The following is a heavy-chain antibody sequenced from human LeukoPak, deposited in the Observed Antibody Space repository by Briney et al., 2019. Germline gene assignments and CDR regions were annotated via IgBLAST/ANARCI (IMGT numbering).Heavy chain of an antibody. V-gene: IGHV1-69*04. CDR3: ARDVRSNLLGY. CDR1: GYTFSDYF. J-gene: IGHJ4*02. CDR2: IIPILGIA. Sequence: GASVKVSCKASGYTFSDYFIQWVRQAPGQGLEWMGRIIPILGIANYAQKFQGRVTITADKSTSTAYMELSSLRSEDTAVYYCARDVRSNLLGYWGQGTLVTVSS. D-gene: IGHD3-16*01.